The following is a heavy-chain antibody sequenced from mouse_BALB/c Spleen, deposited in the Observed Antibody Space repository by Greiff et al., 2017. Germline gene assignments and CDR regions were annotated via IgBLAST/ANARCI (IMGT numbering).Heavy chain of an antibody. V-gene: IGHV1S135*01. CDR3: ARDGDGPAWFAY. Sequence: VQLKESGPELVKPGASVKVSCKASGYAFTSYYMYWVKQSHGKSLEWIGYIDPYNGGTSYNQKFKGKATLTVDKSSSTAYMHLNSLTSEDSAVYYCARDGDGPAWFAYWGQGTLGTVSA. D-gene: IGHD2-3*01. J-gene: IGHJ3*01. CDR1: GYAFTSYY. CDR2: IDPYNGGT.